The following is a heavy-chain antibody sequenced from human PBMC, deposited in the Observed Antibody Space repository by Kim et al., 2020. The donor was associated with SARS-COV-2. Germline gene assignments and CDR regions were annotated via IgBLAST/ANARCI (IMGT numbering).Heavy chain of an antibody. CDR1: GFTVTKSD. J-gene: IGHJ4*02. V-gene: IGHV3-23*01. CDR2: ISGNSGAT. Sequence: GGSLRLSCAASGFTVTKSDMNWARQAPGKGLEWISLISGNSGATWSAGAATGSFTVTRAKDKYMITPHMHILRAEATAISYCYKDMLDYWFQDTLVT. CDR3: YKDMLDY. D-gene: IGHD1-1*01.